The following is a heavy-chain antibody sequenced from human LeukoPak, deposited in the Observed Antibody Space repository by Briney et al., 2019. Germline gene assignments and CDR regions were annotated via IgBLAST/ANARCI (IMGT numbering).Heavy chain of an antibody. CDR1: GFTFGSCA. V-gene: IGHV3-30*04. Sequence: GSLRLSCTASGFTFGSCAMHWVRQAPGKGLEWVAVVSYDGRSNYSADSVKGRITLSRDNSKNTLFLHMNGLRTEDSAVYYCAREGVSNTSGYSYYFFGMDVWGQGTTVTVSS. D-gene: IGHD3-22*01. CDR2: VSYDGRSN. CDR3: AREGVSNTSGYSYYFFGMDV. J-gene: IGHJ6*02.